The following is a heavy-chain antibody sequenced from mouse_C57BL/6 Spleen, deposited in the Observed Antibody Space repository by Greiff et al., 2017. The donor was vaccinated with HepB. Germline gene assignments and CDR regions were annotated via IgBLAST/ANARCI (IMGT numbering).Heavy chain of an antibody. Sequence: EVKVEESGGGLVQPGGSMNLSCVASGFTFSNYWMNWVRQSPEKGLEWVAQIRLKSDNYATHYAESVKGRFTISRDDSKSSVYLQMNNLRAEDTGIYYCTGEALWPRRRSFAYWGQGTLVTVSA. CDR3: TGEALWPRRRSFAY. D-gene: IGHD1-1*02. CDR2: IRLKSDNYAT. J-gene: IGHJ3*01. CDR1: GFTFSNYW. V-gene: IGHV6-3*01.